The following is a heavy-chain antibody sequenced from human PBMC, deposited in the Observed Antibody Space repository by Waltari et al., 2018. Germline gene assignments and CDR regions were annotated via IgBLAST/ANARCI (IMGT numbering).Heavy chain of an antibody. V-gene: IGHV4-38-2*01. CDR2: IYYDGTT. D-gene: IGHD2-2*01. CDR3: TRQVLGYCTSAACRRLES. Sequence: QVQLQESGPGLVKSSETLSLTCDVSGYAVNRGFYWGWLRQAPGKGLEWVATIYYDGTTFYSPSLKSRLSVSMDTSKNQISLTLKSVTAADTAVYYCTRQVLGYCTSAACRRLESWGRGTLVTVSS. J-gene: IGHJ4*02. CDR1: GYAVNRGFY.